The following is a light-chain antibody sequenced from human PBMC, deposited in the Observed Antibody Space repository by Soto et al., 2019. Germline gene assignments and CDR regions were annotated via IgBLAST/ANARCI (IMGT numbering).Light chain of an antibody. CDR1: QSVRSSY. CDR3: QQYGSSPPT. Sequence: EIVLTQSPGTLSLSPGERATLSCRASQSVRSSYLAWYQQKPRQAPRLLIYGASSRATGIPDRFSGSGSGTDFTLTISRLEPEDFAVYYCQQYGSSPPTFCQGTKVEIK. V-gene: IGKV3-20*01. J-gene: IGKJ1*01. CDR2: GAS.